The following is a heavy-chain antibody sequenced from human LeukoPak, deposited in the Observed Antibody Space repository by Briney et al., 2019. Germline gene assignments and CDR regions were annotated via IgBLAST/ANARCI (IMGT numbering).Heavy chain of an antibody. CDR1: GFTFSDHY. CDR3: ARSPPYCSGGSCYLYYFDY. Sequence: PGGSLRLSCAASGFTFSDHYMSWIRRAPGKGLEWVSYISSSSSYTNYADSVKGRFTISRDNAKNSLYLQMNSLRAEDTAVYYCARSPPYCSGGSCYLYYFDYWGQGTLVTVSS. CDR2: ISSSSSYT. V-gene: IGHV3-11*03. J-gene: IGHJ4*02. D-gene: IGHD2-15*01.